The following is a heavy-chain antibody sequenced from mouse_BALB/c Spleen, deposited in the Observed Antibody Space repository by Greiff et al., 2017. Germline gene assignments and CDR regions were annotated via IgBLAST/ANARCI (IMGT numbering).Heavy chain of an antibody. Sequence: EVKLQQSGPELVKPGASVKISCKASGYTFTDYNMHWVKQSHGKSLEWIGYIYPYNGGTGYNQKFKSKATLTVDNSSSTAYMELRSLTSEDSAVYYCARRGYGNYFDYWGQGTTLTVSS. CDR2: IYPYNGGT. J-gene: IGHJ2*01. V-gene: IGHV1S29*02. D-gene: IGHD2-10*02. CDR3: ARRGYGNYFDY. CDR1: GYTFTDYN.